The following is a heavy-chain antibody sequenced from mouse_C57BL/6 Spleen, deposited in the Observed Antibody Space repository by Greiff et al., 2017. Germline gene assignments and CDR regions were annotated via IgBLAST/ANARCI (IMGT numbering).Heavy chain of an antibody. CDR1: GYTFTDYY. J-gene: IGHJ1*03. D-gene: IGHD2-3*01. CDR3: ASYDGYPLDFDV. Sequence: VQLQQSGPELVKPGASVKISCKASGYTFTDYYMNWVKQSHGKSLEWIGDINPNNGGTSYNQKFKGKATLTVDKSSSTAYMELRSLTSEDSAVYYCASYDGYPLDFDVWGTGTTVTVSS. CDR2: INPNNGGT. V-gene: IGHV1-26*01.